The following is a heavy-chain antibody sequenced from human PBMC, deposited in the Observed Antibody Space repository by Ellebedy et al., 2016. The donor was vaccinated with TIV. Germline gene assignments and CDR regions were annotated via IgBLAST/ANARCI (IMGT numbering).Heavy chain of an antibody. CDR3: TRHLTVAGRNYYFDL. Sequence: SETLSLTCGVYGGSFSGYYWSWIRQPPGKGLEWIGEIYHGGSISYNPSLRSRVALSADTSKNQFSLRLTSVTAADMALYYCTRHLTVAGRNYYFDLWGRGTLVTVSS. CDR2: IYHGGSI. V-gene: IGHV4-34*01. J-gene: IGHJ2*01. CDR1: GGSFSGYY. D-gene: IGHD6-19*01.